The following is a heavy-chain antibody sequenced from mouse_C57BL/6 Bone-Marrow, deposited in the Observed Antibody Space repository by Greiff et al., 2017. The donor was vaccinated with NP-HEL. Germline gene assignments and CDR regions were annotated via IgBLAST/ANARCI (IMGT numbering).Heavy chain of an antibody. Sequence: QVQLQQPGAELVRPGSSVKLSCKASGYTFTSYWMHWVKQRPIQGLEWIGNIDPSDSETHYNQKFKDKATLTVDKSSSTAYMQLSSLTSEDSAVYYCARWDYGSSYVDWYFDVWAQGPRSPSPQ. CDR3: ARWDYGSSYVDWYFDV. CDR2: IDPSDSET. CDR1: GYTFTSYW. V-gene: IGHV1-52*01. J-gene: IGHJ1*03. D-gene: IGHD1-1*01.